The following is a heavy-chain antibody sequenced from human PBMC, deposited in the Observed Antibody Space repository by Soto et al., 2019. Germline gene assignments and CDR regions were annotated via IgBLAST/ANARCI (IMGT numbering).Heavy chain of an antibody. J-gene: IGHJ6*02. Sequence: NPGGSLRLSCAASGFAFSDHYMSWIRQAPGKGLEYISYISSSSGSTNYADSVKGRFTISRDNAKNSLYLQMSSLRAEDTAVYYCARDRGGYDRLYYYHGMDVWGQGTTVTVSS. CDR2: ISSSSGST. D-gene: IGHD5-12*01. V-gene: IGHV3-11*06. CDR1: GFAFSDHY. CDR3: ARDRGGYDRLYYYHGMDV.